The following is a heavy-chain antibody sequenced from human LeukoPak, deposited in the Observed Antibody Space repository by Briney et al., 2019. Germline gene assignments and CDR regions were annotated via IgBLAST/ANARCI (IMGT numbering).Heavy chain of an antibody. V-gene: IGHV4-59*01. Sequence: SETLSLTCAVYGGSFSGFYWSWIRRPPGKGLEWIGYIYYSGSTNYNPSLKSRVTISVDTSKNQFSLKLSSVTAADTAVYYCARDLYYGSAFDPWGQGTLVTVSS. CDR3: ARDLYYGSAFDP. CDR1: GGSFSGFY. J-gene: IGHJ5*02. CDR2: IYYSGST. D-gene: IGHD3-10*01.